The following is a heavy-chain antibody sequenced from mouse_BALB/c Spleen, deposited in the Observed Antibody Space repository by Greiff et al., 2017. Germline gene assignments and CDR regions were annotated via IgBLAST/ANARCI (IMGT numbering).Heavy chain of an antibody. V-gene: IGHV14-3*02. J-gene: IGHJ3*01. CDR2: LDPANGNT. CDR1: GFNIKDTY. Sequence: VQLQQSGAELVKPGASVKLSCTASGFNIKDTYMHWVKQRPEQGLEWIGRLDPANGNTKYDPKFQGKATITADTSSNTAYLQLSSLTSEDTAVYYCAYYYGSSVFAYWGQGTLVTVSA. D-gene: IGHD1-1*01. CDR3: AYYYGSSVFAY.